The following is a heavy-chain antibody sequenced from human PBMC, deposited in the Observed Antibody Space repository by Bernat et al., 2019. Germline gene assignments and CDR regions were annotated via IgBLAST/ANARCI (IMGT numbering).Heavy chain of an antibody. V-gene: IGHV3-30*18. CDR3: AKEYGDYGWFDY. Sequence: QVQLVESGGGVVQPGRSLRLSCAASGFTFSSYGMHRVRQAPGKGLEWVAVISYDGSNKYYADSVKGRFTISRDNSKNTLYLQMNSLRAEDTAVYYCAKEYGDYGWFDYWGQGTLVTVSS. CDR1: GFTFSSYG. CDR2: ISYDGSNK. J-gene: IGHJ4*02. D-gene: IGHD4-17*01.